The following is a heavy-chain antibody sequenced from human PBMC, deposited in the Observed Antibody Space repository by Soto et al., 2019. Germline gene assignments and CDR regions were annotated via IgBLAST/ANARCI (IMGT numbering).Heavy chain of an antibody. CDR1: GFTFSSYA. Sequence: QVQLVESGGGVVQPGRSLRLSCAASGFTFSSYAMHWVGQAPGKGLEWVAVISYDGSNKYYADSVKGRFTISRDNSKNTLYLQMNSLRAEDTAVYYCAREGNSWVGFDYWGQGTLVTVSS. V-gene: IGHV3-30-3*01. J-gene: IGHJ4*02. D-gene: IGHD4-4*01. CDR2: ISYDGSNK. CDR3: AREGNSWVGFDY.